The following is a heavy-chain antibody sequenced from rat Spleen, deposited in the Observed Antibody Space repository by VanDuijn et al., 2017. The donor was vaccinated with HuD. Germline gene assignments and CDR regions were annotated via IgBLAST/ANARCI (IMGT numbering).Heavy chain of an antibody. V-gene: IGHV5-31*01. CDR3: TRAPYGYFDY. Sequence: EVQLVESGGGLVQPGRSLKLSCVASKFTFDNYWMTWIRQAPGKGLEWISSIDTDGGRTYYSDSVKGRFTISRDSAKSTLYLQMNSLRPEDTATYYCTRAPYGYFDYWGQGVEVTVSS. D-gene: IGHD1-3*01. J-gene: IGHJ2*01. CDR2: IDTDGGRT. CDR1: KFTFDNYW.